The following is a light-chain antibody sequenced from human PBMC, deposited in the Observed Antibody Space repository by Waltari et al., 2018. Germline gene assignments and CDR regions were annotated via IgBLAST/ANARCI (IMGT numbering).Light chain of an antibody. Sequence: DTVMTQSPNSLAVSLGERATINCKSSQNILYSSNNKNYLAWYQQKPGQPPKLLLYWASTLASGVPDRFSGSGSGTDFTLTISSLRTEDVAVYYCQQYYTIPITFGQGTRLEIK. CDR3: QQYYTIPIT. CDR1: QNILYSSNNKNY. CDR2: WAS. J-gene: IGKJ5*01. V-gene: IGKV4-1*01.